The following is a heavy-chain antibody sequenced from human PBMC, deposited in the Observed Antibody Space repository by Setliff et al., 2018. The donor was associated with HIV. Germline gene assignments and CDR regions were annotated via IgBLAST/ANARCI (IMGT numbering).Heavy chain of an antibody. CDR2: INHNGVT. J-gene: IGHJ4*02. V-gene: IGHV4-34*01. CDR1: GGSFSGYY. D-gene: IGHD6-13*01. Sequence: SETLSLTCAVYGGSFSGYYWSWIRQPPGKGLEWIGEINHNGVTKYNPSLNSRVTISLDTSNQFSLKLSSVTAADAAVYYCARSPSYRSSWEYYFDYWGQGILVTVSS. CDR3: ARSPSYRSSWEYYFDY.